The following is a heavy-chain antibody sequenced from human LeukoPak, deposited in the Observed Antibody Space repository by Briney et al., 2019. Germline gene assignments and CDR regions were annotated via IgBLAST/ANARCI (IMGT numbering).Heavy chain of an antibody. CDR2: ISGSGGTT. CDR1: GFTFSSYA. CDR3: AKVEAAMVRGYYYYYMDV. Sequence: GGSLRLSCAASGFTFSSYAMSWVRQAPGKGLEWVSTISGSGGTTYYADSVRGRFTISRDNSKNTLYLQMNSLRAEDTAVYYCAKVEAAMVRGYYYYYMDVWGKGTTVTVSS. V-gene: IGHV3-23*01. J-gene: IGHJ6*03. D-gene: IGHD5-18*01.